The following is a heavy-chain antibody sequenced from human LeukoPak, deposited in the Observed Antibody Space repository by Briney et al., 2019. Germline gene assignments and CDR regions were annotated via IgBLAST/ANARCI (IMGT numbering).Heavy chain of an antibody. D-gene: IGHD4-17*01. CDR1: GGSISSSSYY. CDR3: ARDSLTTVTTVDVGNYYGMDV. V-gene: IGHV4-39*07. CDR2: IYTSGST. Sequence: PSETLSLTCTVSGGSISSSSYYWGWIRQPPGKGLEWIGRIYTSGSTNYNPSLKSRVTMSVDTSKNQFSLKLSSVTAADTAVYYCARDSLTTVTTVDVGNYYGMDVWGQGTTVTVSS. J-gene: IGHJ6*02.